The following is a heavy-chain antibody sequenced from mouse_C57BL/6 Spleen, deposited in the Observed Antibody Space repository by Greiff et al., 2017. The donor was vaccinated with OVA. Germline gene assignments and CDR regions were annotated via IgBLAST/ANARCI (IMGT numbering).Heavy chain of an antibody. D-gene: IGHD2-5*01. CDR1: GFTFSDYG. CDR3: ARPDYSKGFYAMDY. V-gene: IGHV5-17*01. Sequence: DVKLVESGGGLVKPGGSLKLSCAASGFTFSDYGMHWVRQAPEKGLEWVAYISSGSSTIYYADTVKGRFTISRDNAKNTLFLQMTSLRSEDTAMYYCARPDYSKGFYAMDYWGQGTSVTVSS. CDR2: ISSGSSTI. J-gene: IGHJ4*01.